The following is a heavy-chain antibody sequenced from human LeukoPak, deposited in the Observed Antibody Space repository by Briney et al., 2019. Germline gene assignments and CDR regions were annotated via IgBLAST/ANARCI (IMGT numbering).Heavy chain of an antibody. Sequence: SQTLSLTCTVSGGSISSGSFYWNWIRQPAGKGLEWIGRIYTSGSTKYNPSLKSRVTMSADTAKNQFSLKLNSVTAADTAVYYCARVASGGYDILTGYYYYHYMDVWGKGTTVTISS. CDR1: GGSISSGSFY. CDR2: IYTSGST. J-gene: IGHJ6*03. D-gene: IGHD3-9*01. CDR3: ARVASGGYDILTGYYYYHYMDV. V-gene: IGHV4-61*02.